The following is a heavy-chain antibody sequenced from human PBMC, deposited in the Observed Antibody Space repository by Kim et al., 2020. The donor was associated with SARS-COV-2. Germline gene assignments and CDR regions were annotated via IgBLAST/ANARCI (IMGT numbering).Heavy chain of an antibody. D-gene: IGHD1-7*01. CDR2: MWHDGAGA. Sequence: GGSLRLSCAASGFSFSSYAMQWVRQAPGKGLEWVSGMWHDGAGAHYADSVKGRFIISRDTSKNTLYLQMSSLRVEDTALYHCAKEGGAGTAQAPPDALDVWGRGTMVTVSS. CDR1: GFSFSSYA. V-gene: IGHV3-23*01. J-gene: IGHJ3*01. CDR3: AKEGGAGTAQAPPDALDV.